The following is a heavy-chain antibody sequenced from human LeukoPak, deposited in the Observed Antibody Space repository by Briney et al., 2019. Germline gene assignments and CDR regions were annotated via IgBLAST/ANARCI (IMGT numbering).Heavy chain of an antibody. Sequence: GGSLRLSCAASGFPFQSCAVHWVRQAPGKGLEWVAVISHNGNIKYYADSVKGRFTISRDNSKNTLYLQVNSLRAEDTAVYYCAKHLWRDLLWFGEGYYFGYWGQGTLVTVSS. CDR2: ISHNGNIK. CDR3: AKHLWRDLLWFGEGYYFGY. J-gene: IGHJ4*02. D-gene: IGHD3-10*01. CDR1: GFPFQSCA. V-gene: IGHV3-30-3*02.